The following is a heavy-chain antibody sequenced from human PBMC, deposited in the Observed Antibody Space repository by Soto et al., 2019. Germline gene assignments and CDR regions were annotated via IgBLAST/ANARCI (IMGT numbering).Heavy chain of an antibody. Sequence: QVQLVQSGAEVKKPGSSVKVSCKASGGTFSSYTISWVRQAPGQGLEWMGRIIPILGIANYAQKFQGRVTITADKSTSTADMELSSLRSEDTAVYYCARAEVPSGSYYEGAFDIWGQGTMVTVSS. D-gene: IGHD1-26*01. CDR3: ARAEVPSGSYYEGAFDI. V-gene: IGHV1-69*02. CDR2: IIPILGIA. J-gene: IGHJ3*02. CDR1: GGTFSSYT.